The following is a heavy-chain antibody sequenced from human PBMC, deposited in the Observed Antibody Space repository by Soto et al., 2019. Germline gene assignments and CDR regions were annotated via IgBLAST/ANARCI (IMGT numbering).Heavy chain of an antibody. V-gene: IGHV1-3*01. CDR3: ARGYSGSYRGYYFDY. D-gene: IGHD5-12*01. CDR2: INAGNGNT. J-gene: IGHJ4*02. CDR1: GYTFTSYA. Sequence: GASVKVSCKASGYTFTSYAMHWVRQAPGQRLEWMGWINAGNGNTKYSQKFQGRDTITRDTSASTAYMELSSLRSEDTAVYYCARGYSGSYRGYYFDYWGQGTLVTVSS.